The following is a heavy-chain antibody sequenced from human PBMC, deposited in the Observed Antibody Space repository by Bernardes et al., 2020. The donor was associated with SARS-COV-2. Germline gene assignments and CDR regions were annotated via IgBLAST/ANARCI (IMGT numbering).Heavy chain of an antibody. D-gene: IGHD3-10*01. CDR2: ISPSTGHT. J-gene: IGHJ4*02. V-gene: IGHV1-18*01. CDR1: AYPFTNFG. Sequence: ASVKVSCKTSAYPFTNFGITWVRQAPGQGLEWMGWISPSTGHTNYAQKFQDRFTMTTETSTSTAYMELRSLRSDDTAVYYCASDDLGVGRFGAEYWGQGSLVTVSS. CDR3: ASDDLGVGRFGAEY.